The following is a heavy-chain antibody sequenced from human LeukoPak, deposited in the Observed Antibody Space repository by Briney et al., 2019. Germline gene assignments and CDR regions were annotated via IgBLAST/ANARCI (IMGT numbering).Heavy chain of an antibody. J-gene: IGHJ5*02. Sequence: PSESLSLTCTVYGGSISSSSYYWAWIRQPPGKGLEWIGEINHSGSTNYNPSLKSRDTISVDTSKNQFSLKLSSVTAADTAVYYCAGKRQQLVLKWFDPWGQGTLVTVSS. V-gene: IGHV4-39*07. CDR3: AGKRQQLVLKWFDP. D-gene: IGHD6-13*01. CDR1: GGSISSSSYY. CDR2: INHSGST.